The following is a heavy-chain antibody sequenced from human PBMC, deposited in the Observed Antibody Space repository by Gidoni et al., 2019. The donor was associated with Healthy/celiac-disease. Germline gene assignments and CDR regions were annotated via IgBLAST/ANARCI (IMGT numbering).Heavy chain of an antibody. D-gene: IGHD2-21*01. V-gene: IGHV3-30*18. J-gene: IGHJ1*01. CDR3: AKAAASILWWGYFQH. CDR2: ISYDGSNK. Sequence: QVQLVESGGGVVQPGRSVRLSCAASGLTFSSYGMHWVRQAPGNGLEWVAVISYDGSNKYYADSVKGRFTISRDNSKNTLYLQMNSLRAEDTAVYYCAKAAASILWWGYFQHWGQGTLVTVSS. CDR1: GLTFSSYG.